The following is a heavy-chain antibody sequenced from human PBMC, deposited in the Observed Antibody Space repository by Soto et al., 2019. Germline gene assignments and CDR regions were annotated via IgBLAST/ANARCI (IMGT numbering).Heavy chain of an antibody. J-gene: IGHJ4*02. CDR1: GYTFTGCQ. CDR3: ARGWTIVSPGH. V-gene: IGHV1-2*02. CDR2: FNPNSGGT. D-gene: IGHD2-21*01. Sequence: QVQVVQSGAEVKKPGASVKVSCKASGYTFTGCQMHWVRQAPGQGLEWMGWFNPNSGGTNYAQQFQGSVNMTVDTSISTAYMELNRLTSDDTAVYFCARGWTIVSPGHWGQGTLVSVSS.